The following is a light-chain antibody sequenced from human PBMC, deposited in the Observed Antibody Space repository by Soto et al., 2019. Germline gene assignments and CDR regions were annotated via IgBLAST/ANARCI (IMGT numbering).Light chain of an antibody. CDR3: QQYTNSRLT. CDR2: GAS. J-gene: IGKJ1*01. CDR1: QTVASNY. Sequence: ETVLTQSPGTLSLSPGERVTLSCRASQTVASNYFAWYQQRPGQAPRLLMNGASTRATGVPDRFSGSGSGTDLTLTISRLEPEDFAVYYWQQYTNSRLTFGQGTKVDIK. V-gene: IGKV3-20*01.